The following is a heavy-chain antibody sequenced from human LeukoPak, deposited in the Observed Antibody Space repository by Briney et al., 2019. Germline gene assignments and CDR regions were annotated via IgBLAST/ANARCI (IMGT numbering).Heavy chain of an antibody. Sequence: GGSLRLSCAASGFTFSSYNMNWVRQAPGKGLEWVSCISSSSKYIYYADSLKGRFTISRDNAKNSLYLQMNSLRAEDTAVYYCAELGITMIGGDWGKGTTVTISS. CDR2: ISSSSKYI. CDR1: GFTFSSYN. J-gene: IGHJ6*04. D-gene: IGHD3-10*02. V-gene: IGHV3-21*01. CDR3: AELGITMIGGD.